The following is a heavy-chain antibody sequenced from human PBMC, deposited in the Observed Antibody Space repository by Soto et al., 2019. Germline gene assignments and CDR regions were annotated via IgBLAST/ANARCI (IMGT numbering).Heavy chain of an antibody. CDR1: GYSISTYW. Sequence: GGSLRLSCAASGYSISTYWMSWVRQAPGKGLEWVANVKQDGSEEYYVDSVKGRFTISRDNAKNTVYLQINALRAEDTAVYYCATDITVVTLFDYWGQGTLVTVSS. CDR3: ATDITVVTLFDY. CDR2: VKQDGSEE. J-gene: IGHJ4*02. V-gene: IGHV3-7*04. D-gene: IGHD2-21*02.